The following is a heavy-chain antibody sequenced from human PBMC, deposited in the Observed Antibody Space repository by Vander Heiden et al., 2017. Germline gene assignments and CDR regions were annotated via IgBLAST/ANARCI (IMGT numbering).Heavy chain of an antibody. D-gene: IGHD3-10*01. CDR2: IYYSGST. CDR3: ARAARMVRGVITDAFDI. Sequence: QVQLQESGPGLVKPSETLSLTCTVSGGSISSYYWRWIRQPPGKGLEWIGYIYYSGSTNYNPSLKSRVTISVDTSKNQFSLKLSSVTAADTAVYYCARAARMVRGVITDAFDIWGQGTMVTVSS. V-gene: IGHV4-59*01. J-gene: IGHJ3*02. CDR1: GGSISSYY.